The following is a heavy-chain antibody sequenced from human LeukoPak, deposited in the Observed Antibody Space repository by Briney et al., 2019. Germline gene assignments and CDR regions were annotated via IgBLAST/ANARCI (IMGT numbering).Heavy chain of an antibody. D-gene: IGHD4-17*01. CDR1: VFTFRSYA. J-gene: IGHJ4*02. CDR3: AKDDYGDYFFDY. Sequence: GWSLRLSCAPCVFTFRSYAMSGVRQAPRKGLAWVSAINGSGGSPYYADSLKGPFPNSRDNSKNTLYLQMNSLRAEDTAVYYCAKDDYGDYFFDYWGQGTLVTVSS. V-gene: IGHV3-23*01. CDR2: INGSGGSP.